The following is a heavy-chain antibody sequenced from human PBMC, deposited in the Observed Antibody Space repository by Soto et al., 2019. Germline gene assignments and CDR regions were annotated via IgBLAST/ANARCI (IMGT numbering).Heavy chain of an antibody. CDR3: PRESPLYNWNYVSLSSYYYYGMDV. J-gene: IGHJ6*02. V-gene: IGHV1-69*06. Sequence: SSVKVSCKASGGTFSSYAISWVRPAPGQGLEWMGGLIPIFATANYAQKFQGRVTITADKSTSTAYMELRGLRSDDTAVYYCPRESPLYNWNYVSLSSYYYYGMDVSGQASTVTVSS. CDR1: GGTFSSYA. D-gene: IGHD1-7*01. CDR2: LIPIFATA.